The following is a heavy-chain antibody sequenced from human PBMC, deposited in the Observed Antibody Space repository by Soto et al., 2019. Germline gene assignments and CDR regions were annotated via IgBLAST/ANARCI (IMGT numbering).Heavy chain of an antibody. J-gene: IGHJ6*03. Sequence: SETLSLTCTVSGGSISSSNYYWGWIRQPPGKGLEWIGSIYYSGSTYYNPSLKSRVTISVDTSKNQFSLKLSSVTAADTAVYYCARLPRITIFGVVRTGAYMDVWGKGTTVTVSS. CDR3: ARLPRITIFGVVRTGAYMDV. CDR1: GGSISSSNYY. V-gene: IGHV4-39*01. D-gene: IGHD3-3*01. CDR2: IYYSGST.